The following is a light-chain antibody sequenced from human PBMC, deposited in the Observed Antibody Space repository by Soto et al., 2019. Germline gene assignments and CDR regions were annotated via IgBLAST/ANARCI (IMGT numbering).Light chain of an antibody. CDR1: QSDSSSY. CDR2: GAS. CDR3: QQYGSSPPQT. Sequence: ILLTQAPGTLSLSPGERATLSCRASQSDSSSYFAWYKQKSGQYPRLLSYGASSRATGIPDRFSGSGSWTDVSLTIRRLEQEDLAVYYCQQYGSSPPQTFGQGTKV. J-gene: IGKJ1*01. V-gene: IGKV3-20*01.